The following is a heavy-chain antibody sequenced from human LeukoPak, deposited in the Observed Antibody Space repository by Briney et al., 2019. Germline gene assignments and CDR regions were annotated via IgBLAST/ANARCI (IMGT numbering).Heavy chain of an antibody. J-gene: IGHJ4*02. CDR2: INHSGST. CDR1: GGSFSGYY. CDR3: ARGGHSTFDY. Sequence: PSETLSLTCAVYGGSFSGYYWSWIRQPPGKGLEWIGEINHSGSTNYNPSLKSRVTISVDTSKNQFSLKLSSVTAADTAVYYCARGGHSTFDYWGQGTLVTVSS. D-gene: IGHD2/OR15-2a*01. V-gene: IGHV4-34*01.